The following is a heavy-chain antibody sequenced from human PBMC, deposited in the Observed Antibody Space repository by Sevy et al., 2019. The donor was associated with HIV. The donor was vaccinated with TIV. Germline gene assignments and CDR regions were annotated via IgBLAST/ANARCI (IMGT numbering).Heavy chain of an antibody. CDR2: IRGGGGST. Sequence: GGSLKLSCVASGFTFSNYAMSWVRQAPGKGLEWVSAIRGGGGSTYFADSVKGRFTISRDNSKNTVYLQMNSLRAEDTALYYCAKDYEFGLGSLMGLFDYWGQGTLVTVSS. J-gene: IGHJ4*02. V-gene: IGHV3-23*01. CDR1: GFTFSNYA. CDR3: AKDYEFGLGSLMGLFDY. D-gene: IGHD3-16*01.